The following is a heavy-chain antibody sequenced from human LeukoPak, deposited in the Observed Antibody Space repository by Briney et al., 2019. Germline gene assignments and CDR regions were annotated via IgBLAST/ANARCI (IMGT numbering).Heavy chain of an antibody. CDR2: ISYDGSNK. J-gene: IGHJ5*02. V-gene: IGHV3-30*18. CDR1: GFSFSSYG. Sequence: GGSLRLSCAASGFSFSSYGMHWVRQAPGKGLEWVAVISYDGSNKYYADSVKGRFTISRDNSKNTLYLQMNSLRAEDTAVYYCAKASRIDPWGQGTLVTVSS. CDR3: AKASRIDP.